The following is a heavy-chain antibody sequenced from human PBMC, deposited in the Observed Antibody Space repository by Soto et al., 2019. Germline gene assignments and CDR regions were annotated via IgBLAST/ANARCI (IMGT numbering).Heavy chain of an antibody. CDR3: ANPSRDTSPDF. CDR2: ISPDGHGR. CDR1: GFTFSTYW. D-gene: IGHD3-10*01. Sequence: GGALRLSCTASGFTFSTYWMTWLRQAPGKGLEWVAHISPDGHGRLYVDSVRGRFTVSRDNTENSLYLQMNFLRVEDTAVYYCANPSRDTSPDFWGRGTLVTVSS. J-gene: IGHJ4*02. V-gene: IGHV3-7*01.